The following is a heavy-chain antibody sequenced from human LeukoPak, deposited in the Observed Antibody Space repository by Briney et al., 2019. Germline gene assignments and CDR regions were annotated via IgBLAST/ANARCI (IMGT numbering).Heavy chain of an antibody. CDR3: ARVGAWGYCSGGTCYSDY. J-gene: IGHJ4*02. CDR1: GFTFGDYA. V-gene: IGHV3-49*04. CDR2: IRSKAYGETP. D-gene: IGHD2-15*01. Sequence: GGSLRLSCTASGFTFGDYAVNWVRQAPGKGLEWVGFIRSKAYGETPEYAASVKGRFTISRDDSESIAYLQMNSLKTEDTAVYYCARVGAWGYCSGGTCYSDYWGQGTLVTVSS.